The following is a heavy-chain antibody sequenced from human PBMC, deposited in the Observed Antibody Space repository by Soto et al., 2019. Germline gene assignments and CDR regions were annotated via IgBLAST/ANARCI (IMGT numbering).Heavy chain of an antibody. V-gene: IGHV4-4*02. Sequence: QVPLQESGPRLVRPSGTLSLTCTVSSGSISTANWWSWVRQPPGRGLEWIGEIYHSGSTNYNLSLRGGVPLSVDKSKNQFSLRLSSVTAADTATYYCARRGGGVVLAATTPFDYWGQGTLVTVSS. D-gene: IGHD2-15*01. CDR2: IYHSGST. CDR3: ARRGGGVVLAATTPFDY. CDR1: SGSISTANW. J-gene: IGHJ4*02.